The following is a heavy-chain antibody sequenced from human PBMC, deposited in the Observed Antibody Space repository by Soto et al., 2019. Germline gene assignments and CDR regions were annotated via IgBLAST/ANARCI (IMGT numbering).Heavy chain of an antibody. J-gene: IGHJ5*02. D-gene: IGHD6-13*01. CDR2: IYYSGST. CDR3: ARDRSSSWSFYP. Sequence: SETLSLTCTVSGGSISSYYWSWIRQPPGKGLEWIGYIYYSGSTNYNPSLKSRVTISVDTSKNQFSLKLSSVTAADTAVYYCARDRSSSWSFYPWGQRTLVTVSS. V-gene: IGHV4-59*01. CDR1: GGSISSYY.